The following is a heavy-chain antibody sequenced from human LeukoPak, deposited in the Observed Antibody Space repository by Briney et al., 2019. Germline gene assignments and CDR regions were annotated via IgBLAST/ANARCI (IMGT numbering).Heavy chain of an antibody. CDR1: GFTFSSYS. Sequence: GGSLRLSCAASGFTFSSYSMNWVRQAPGKGLEWVSSISSSSSYIYYADSVKGRFTISRDNAKNSLYLQMNSLRAEDTAVYYCARDWDYGDYGVVDYWGQGTLVTVSS. J-gene: IGHJ4*02. CDR3: ARDWDYGDYGVVDY. CDR2: ISSSSSYI. V-gene: IGHV3-21*01. D-gene: IGHD4-17*01.